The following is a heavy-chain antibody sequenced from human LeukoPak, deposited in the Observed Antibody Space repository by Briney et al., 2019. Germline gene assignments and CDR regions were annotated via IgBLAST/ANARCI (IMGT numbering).Heavy chain of an antibody. CDR2: IYYSGST. D-gene: IGHD6-25*01. CDR1: GGSISSYY. CDR3: ARDPEAGIAAAPGYYYMDV. Sequence: SETLSLTCTVSGGSISSYYWSWIRQPPGKGLEWIGSIYYSGSTYYNPSLKSRVTISVDTSKNQFSLKLSSVTAADTAVYYCARDPEAGIAAAPGYYYMDVWGKGTTVTVSS. V-gene: IGHV4-59*12. J-gene: IGHJ6*03.